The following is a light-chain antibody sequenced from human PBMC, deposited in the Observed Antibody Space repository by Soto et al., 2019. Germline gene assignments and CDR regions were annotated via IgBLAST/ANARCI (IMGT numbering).Light chain of an antibody. CDR1: SGHSSYI. J-gene: IGLJ2*01. V-gene: IGLV4-60*02. Sequence: QLVLTQSSSASASLGSSVKLTCTLSSGHSSYIIAWHQQKPGKAPRYLMKLEGSGSYNKGSGVPDRFSGSSSGADRYLTISNLQFEAEADYYCETWDSNTRVFGGGTNLTVL. CDR3: ETWDSNTRV. CDR2: LEGSGSY.